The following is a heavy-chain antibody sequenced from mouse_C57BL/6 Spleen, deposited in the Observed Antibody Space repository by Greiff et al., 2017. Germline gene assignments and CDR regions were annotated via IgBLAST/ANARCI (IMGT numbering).Heavy chain of an antibody. D-gene: IGHD1-1*01. CDR1: GFTFSSYA. CDR3: TRGYGSSSYAMDY. CDR2: ISSGGDYI. Sequence: EVKVEESGEGLVKPGGSLKLSCAASGFTFSSYAMSWVRQTPEKRLEWVAYISSGGDYIYYADTVKGRFTISRDNARNTLYLQMSSLKSEDTAMYYCTRGYGSSSYAMDYWGQGTSVTVSS. V-gene: IGHV5-9-1*02. J-gene: IGHJ4*01.